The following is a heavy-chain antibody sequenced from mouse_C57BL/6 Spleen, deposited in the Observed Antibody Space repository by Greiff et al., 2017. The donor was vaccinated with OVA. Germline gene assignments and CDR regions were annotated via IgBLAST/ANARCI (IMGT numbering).Heavy chain of an antibody. CDR3: ASYDLYFDV. CDR1: GYTFTSYW. J-gene: IGHJ1*03. Sequence: QVQLKQPGAELVMPGASVKLSCKASGYTFTSYWMHWVKQRPGQGLEWIGEIDPSDSYTNYNQKFKGKSTVTVDKSSSTSYMQLSSLTSEDSAVYYCASYDLYFDVWGTGTTVTVSS. D-gene: IGHD2-10*02. CDR2: IDPSDSYT. V-gene: IGHV1-69*01.